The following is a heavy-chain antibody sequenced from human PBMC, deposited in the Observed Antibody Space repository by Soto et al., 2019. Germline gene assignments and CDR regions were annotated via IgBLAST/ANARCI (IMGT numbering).Heavy chain of an antibody. CDR2: IYYSGNT. J-gene: IGHJ5*02. Sequence: SETLSLTCTVSGGSVSSGSYYWSWIRQPPGKGLEWIGYIYYSGNTDYNPSLRGRATISVDKAKNHFSMQLTSVTSADTAIYYCARDSVLAYYSEHRKPSWFDPWGQGNLVTVSS. CDR1: GGSVSSGSYY. D-gene: IGHD4-4*01. V-gene: IGHV4-61*03. CDR3: ARDSVLAYYSEHRKPSWFDP.